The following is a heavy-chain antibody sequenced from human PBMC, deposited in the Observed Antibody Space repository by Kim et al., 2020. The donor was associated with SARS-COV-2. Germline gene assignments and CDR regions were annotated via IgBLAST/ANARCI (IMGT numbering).Heavy chain of an antibody. CDR2: INPNSGGT. V-gene: IGHV1-2*06. J-gene: IGHJ4*02. CDR3: ARSDPGSGSKDY. CDR1: GYTFTGYY. Sequence: ASVKVSCKASGYTFTGYYMHWVRQAPGQGLEWMGRINPNSGGTNYAQKFQGRVTMTRDTSISTAYMELSRLRSDDTAVYYCARSDPGSGSKDYWGQGTLVTVSS. D-gene: IGHD3-10*01.